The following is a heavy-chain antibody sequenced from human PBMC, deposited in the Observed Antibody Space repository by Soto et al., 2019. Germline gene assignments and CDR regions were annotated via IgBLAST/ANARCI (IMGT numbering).Heavy chain of an antibody. CDR1: GFTFDTYG. V-gene: IGHV3-30-3*01. D-gene: IGHD1-1*01. Sequence: QVHLVESGGGVVQPGRSLRLSCVASGFTFDTYGIHWVRQAPGKGLQWVALISYEGSNTYYADSVRGRFTISRDNSKNPLYLQINTMRTVDTGVYYCARVTPGNNLYYFSGFDFWGQGTSVTVSS. CDR2: ISYEGSNT. CDR3: ARVTPGNNLYYFSGFDF. J-gene: IGHJ6*02.